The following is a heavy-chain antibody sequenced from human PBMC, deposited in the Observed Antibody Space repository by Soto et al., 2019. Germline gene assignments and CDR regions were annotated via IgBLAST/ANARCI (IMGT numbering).Heavy chain of an antibody. V-gene: IGHV3-30*18. Sequence: VQMVESGGGVVQPGKSLRLSCETSGFTFKFYGMHWVRQALGKGLECVAVISHDGNTHYYADSVKGRFTISRDNSKNPLYLLMNSLRLDDSSTYYCAKDRGGDCPDNSCYFGADYWGQGALVTVSS. CDR1: GFTFKFYG. D-gene: IGHD2-2*01. CDR2: ISHDGNTH. CDR3: AKDRGGDCPDNSCYFGADY. J-gene: IGHJ4*02.